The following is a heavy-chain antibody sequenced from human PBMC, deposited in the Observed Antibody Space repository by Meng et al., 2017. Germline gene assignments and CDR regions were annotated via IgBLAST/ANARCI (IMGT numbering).Heavy chain of an antibody. J-gene: IGHJ5*02. CDR2: INPNSGGT. CDR3: ARALIVVANWFDP. CDR1: GYTFTGYY. V-gene: IGHV1-2*06. Sequence: QVQRVQSGAEGKKPGASVKVSCKASGYTFTGYYMHWVRQAPGQGLEWMGRINPNSGGTNYAQKFQGRVTMTRDTSISTAYMELSRLRSDDTAVYYCARALIVVANWFDPWGQGTLVTVSS. D-gene: IGHD3-22*01.